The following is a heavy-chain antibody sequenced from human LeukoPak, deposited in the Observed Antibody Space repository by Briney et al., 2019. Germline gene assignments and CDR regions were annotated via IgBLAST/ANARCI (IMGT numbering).Heavy chain of an antibody. J-gene: IGHJ4*02. CDR2: IIPIFGIA. Sequence: SVKVSCKASGGTFSSYAISWVRQAPGQGLEWMGRIIPIFGIANYAQKFQGRDTITADKSTSTAYMELSSLRSEDTAVYYCARDEGIAVAGVFDYWGQGTLVTVSS. D-gene: IGHD6-19*01. CDR1: GGTFSSYA. CDR3: ARDEGIAVAGVFDY. V-gene: IGHV1-69*04.